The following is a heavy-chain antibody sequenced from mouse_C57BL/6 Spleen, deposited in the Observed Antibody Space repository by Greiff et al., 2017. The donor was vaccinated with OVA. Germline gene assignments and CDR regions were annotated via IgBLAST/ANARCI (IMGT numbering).Heavy chain of an antibody. CDR1: GYTFTSYW. CDR3: ARDYSNYAAWFAY. CDR2: INPSSGYT. V-gene: IGHV1-7*01. J-gene: IGHJ3*01. Sequence: QVQLQQSGAELAKPGASVKLSCKASGYTFTSYWMHWVKQRPGQGLEWIGYINPSSGYTKYNQKFKDKATLTADKSSSTAYMQLSSLTYEDSAVDYCARDYSNYAAWFAYWGQGTLVTVSA. D-gene: IGHD2-5*01.